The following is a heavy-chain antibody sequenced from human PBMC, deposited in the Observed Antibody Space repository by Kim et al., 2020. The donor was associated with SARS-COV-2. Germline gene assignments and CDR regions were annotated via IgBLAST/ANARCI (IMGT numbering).Heavy chain of an antibody. V-gene: IGHV4-59*08. D-gene: IGHD3-10*01. CDR1: GGSISGYY. Sequence: SETLSLTCTVSGGSISGYYWSWIRQPPGKGLEWIGYIFYSGSTNYNPSLKSRVTISLDTSKNQFSLKLNSVTAADTAVYYCARHRFLPWFDPWGQGTLVTVSS. J-gene: IGHJ5*02. CDR2: IFYSGST. CDR3: ARHRFLPWFDP.